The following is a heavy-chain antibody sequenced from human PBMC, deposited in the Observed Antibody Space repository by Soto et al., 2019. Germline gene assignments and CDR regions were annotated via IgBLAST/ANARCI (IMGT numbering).Heavy chain of an antibody. D-gene: IGHD3-22*01. J-gene: IGHJ3*02. Sequence: EVQLLESGGGLVQPGGSLRLSCAASGFTFSSYAMSWVRQAPGKGLEWVSAISGSGGSTYYADSVKGRFTISRDNSKNTLYMQMNSLRAEDTDVYYCAKERGSITMIVVVIPLAFDIWGQGTMVTVSS. CDR1: GFTFSSYA. CDR3: AKERGSITMIVVVIPLAFDI. CDR2: ISGSGGST. V-gene: IGHV3-23*01.